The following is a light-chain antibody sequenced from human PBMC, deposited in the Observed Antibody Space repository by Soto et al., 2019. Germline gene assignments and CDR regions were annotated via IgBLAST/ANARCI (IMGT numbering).Light chain of an antibody. CDR1: GSDVGGYDY. CDR2: EVT. V-gene: IGLV2-14*01. Sequence: QSVLTQPACVSGSPGQSITISCTGTGSDVGGYDYVSWYQHHPGKAPKVMIYEVTNRPSGVSNRFSGSKSGNTASLTISGLLAEDEADYYCSSYTRSSTYVFGTGTKVTV. CDR3: SSYTRSSTYV. J-gene: IGLJ1*01.